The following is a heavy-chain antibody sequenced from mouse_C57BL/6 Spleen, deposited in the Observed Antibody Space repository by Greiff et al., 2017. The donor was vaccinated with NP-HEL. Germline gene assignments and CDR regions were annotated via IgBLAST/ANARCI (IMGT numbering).Heavy chain of an antibody. Sequence: DVMLVESGGGLVKPGGSLKLSCAASGFTFSDYGMHWVRQAPEKGLEWVAYISSGSSTIYYADTVKGRFTISRDNAKNTLFLQMTSLRSEDTAMYYCARPDYYGSYFAYWGQGTLVTVSA. J-gene: IGHJ3*01. CDR3: ARPDYYGSYFAY. V-gene: IGHV5-17*01. CDR1: GFTFSDYG. D-gene: IGHD1-1*01. CDR2: ISSGSSTI.